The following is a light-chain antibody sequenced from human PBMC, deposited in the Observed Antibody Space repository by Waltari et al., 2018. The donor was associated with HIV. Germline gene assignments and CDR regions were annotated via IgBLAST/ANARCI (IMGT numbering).Light chain of an antibody. CDR3: QQYNRYPIT. Sequence: DIQMTQSPSTLSAAVGDRVTITCRASQRISSWLAWHQQKPGKAPKVLIYKASSLESGVPSRFSGSGSGTEFTLTISSLQPDDSATYYCQQYNRYPITFGQGTRLEIK. CDR1: QRISSW. J-gene: IGKJ5*01. CDR2: KAS. V-gene: IGKV1-5*03.